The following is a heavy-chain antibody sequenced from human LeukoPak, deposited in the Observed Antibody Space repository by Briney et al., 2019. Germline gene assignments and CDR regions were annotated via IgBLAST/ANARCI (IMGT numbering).Heavy chain of an antibody. CDR2: INPNSGGT. CDR1: GYTFTGYY. D-gene: IGHD3-22*01. Sequence: ASVKVSCKASGYTFTGYYMHWVRQAPGQGLEWMGWINPNSGGTNYAQKFQGRVTMTRDTSISTAYMELSRLRSDDTAVYYCARVLGYYDSSGYPFFDYWGQGTLVTVSS. V-gene: IGHV1-2*02. CDR3: ARVLGYYDSSGYPFFDY. J-gene: IGHJ4*02.